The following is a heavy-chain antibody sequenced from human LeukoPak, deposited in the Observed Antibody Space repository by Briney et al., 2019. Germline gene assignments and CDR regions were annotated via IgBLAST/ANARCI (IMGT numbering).Heavy chain of an antibody. V-gene: IGHV1-8*01. CDR2: MNPNSGNT. Sequence: GASVKVSCKASGYTFTSYDINWVRQAIGQGLEWMGWMNPNSGNTGYAQKFQGRVTMTRNTSMSTAYMELSSLRSEDTAVYYCARDYYDSSGYYYNWFDPWGQGTLVTVSS. D-gene: IGHD3-22*01. CDR3: ARDYYDSSGYYYNWFDP. J-gene: IGHJ5*02. CDR1: GYTFTSYD.